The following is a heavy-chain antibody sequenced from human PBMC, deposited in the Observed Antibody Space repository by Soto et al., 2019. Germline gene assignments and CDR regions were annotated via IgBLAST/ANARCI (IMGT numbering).Heavy chain of an antibody. J-gene: IGHJ4*02. Sequence: EVQLLESGGGLVQPGGSLRLSCAASGFTFSTYAMTWVRQAPGKGLEWVSAITGSGGNTYYADSVKGRFTISRDNSKNTRYMQMNSPRAEDTAVYYCAKMVGAGLRYLDYWGQGTLVTVSS. V-gene: IGHV3-23*01. CDR1: GFTFSTYA. CDR2: ITGSGGNT. CDR3: AKMVGAGLRYLDY. D-gene: IGHD1-26*01.